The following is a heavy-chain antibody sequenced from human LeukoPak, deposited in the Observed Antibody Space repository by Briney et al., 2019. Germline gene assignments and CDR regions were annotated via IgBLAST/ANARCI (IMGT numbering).Heavy chain of an antibody. CDR1: GYTFTSYD. Sequence: ASVKVSCKASGYTFTSYDSNWVRQATGQGLEWMGWMNPNSGNTGYAQKFQGRVTMTRNTSISTAYMELSSLRSEDTAVYYCARGGYCSGGSCHSEYNWFDPWGQGTLVTVSS. V-gene: IGHV1-8*01. CDR2: MNPNSGNT. J-gene: IGHJ5*02. CDR3: ARGGYCSGGSCHSEYNWFDP. D-gene: IGHD2-15*01.